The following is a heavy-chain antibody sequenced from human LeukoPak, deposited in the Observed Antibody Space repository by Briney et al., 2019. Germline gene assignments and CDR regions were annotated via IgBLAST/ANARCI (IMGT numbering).Heavy chain of an antibody. CDR1: GYTFTGYY. J-gene: IGHJ3*02. Sequence: ASVKVSCKASGYTFTGYYMHWVRQAPGQGLEWMGRINPNSGGTNYAQKFQGRVTMTRDTSISTAYMELSRLRSDDTAVYYCARAVAGREGAFGIWGQGTMVTVSS. CDR2: INPNSGGT. D-gene: IGHD6-19*01. CDR3: ARAVAGREGAFGI. V-gene: IGHV1-2*06.